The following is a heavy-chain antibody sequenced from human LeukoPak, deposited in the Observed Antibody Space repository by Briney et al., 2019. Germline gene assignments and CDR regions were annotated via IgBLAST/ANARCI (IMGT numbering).Heavy chain of an antibody. V-gene: IGHV4-31*03. J-gene: IGHJ6*04. CDR1: GGSISSGGYY. CDR2: IYYSGST. Sequence: PSETLSLTCTVSGGSISSGGYYWSWNRQHPGKGLEWIGYIYYSGSTYYNPSLKSRVTISVDTSKNQFSLKLSSVTAADTAVYYCARGPNYYYYGMDVWGKGTTVTVSS. CDR3: ARGPNYYYYGMDV.